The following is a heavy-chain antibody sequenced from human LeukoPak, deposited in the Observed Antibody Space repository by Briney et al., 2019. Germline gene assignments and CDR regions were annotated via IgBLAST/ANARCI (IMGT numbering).Heavy chain of an antibody. Sequence: ASVKVSCKASGYTFRNYGVTWVRQAPGQGLEWLGWISAYNGNTDYAQKVQGRVTMTTDTSTSTAYMELRSLRFDDTAVYYCARDPPAAAAATLDYWGQGTLVTVSS. V-gene: IGHV1-18*01. CDR2: ISAYNGNT. CDR1: GYTFRNYG. J-gene: IGHJ4*02. CDR3: ARDPPAAAAATLDY. D-gene: IGHD6-13*01.